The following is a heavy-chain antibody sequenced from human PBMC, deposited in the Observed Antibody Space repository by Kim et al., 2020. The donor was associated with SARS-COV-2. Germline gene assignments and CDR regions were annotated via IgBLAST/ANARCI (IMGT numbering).Heavy chain of an antibody. CDR2: IDPSDSYT. J-gene: IGHJ6*02. V-gene: IGHV5-10-1*01. CDR1: GYSFTSYW. Sequence: GESLKISCKGSGYSFTSYWISWVRQMPGKGLEWMGRIDPSDSYTNYSPSFQGHVTISVDKSISTAYLQWSSLKASDTAMYYCARAGLGYCTNGVCYDGSGGFGYYGMDVWGQGTTVTVSS. CDR3: ARAGLGYCTNGVCYDGSGGFGYYGMDV. D-gene: IGHD2-8*01.